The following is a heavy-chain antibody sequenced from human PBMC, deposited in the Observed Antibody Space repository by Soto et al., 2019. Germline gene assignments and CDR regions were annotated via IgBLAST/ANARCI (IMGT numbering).Heavy chain of an antibody. V-gene: IGHV1-69*12. Sequence: QVQLVQSGAEVKKPGSSVKVSCKASGGTFSSYAISWVRQAPGQGLEWMGGIIPIFGTANYAQKFQGRVTVTADESKSPGYLELSSLRSEDTGVYYCAREHITMVRMDVWGQGTTVTVSS. CDR1: GGTFSSYA. CDR3: AREHITMVRMDV. D-gene: IGHD3-10*01. J-gene: IGHJ6*02. CDR2: IIPIFGTA.